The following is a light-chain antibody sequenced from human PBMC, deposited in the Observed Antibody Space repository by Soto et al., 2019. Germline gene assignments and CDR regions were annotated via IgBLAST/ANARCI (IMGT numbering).Light chain of an antibody. CDR3: QHYNNYPLT. CDR1: QRVSSW. J-gene: IGKJ4*01. Sequence: DIQMTQSPSTLSASVGDRVTVTCRASQRVSSWLAWYQQKPGKAPKLLIYKASGLESGVPSRFSGSGSGTEFTLTISSLQPDDFATYYCQHYNNYPLTFGGGTKVEIK. CDR2: KAS. V-gene: IGKV1-5*03.